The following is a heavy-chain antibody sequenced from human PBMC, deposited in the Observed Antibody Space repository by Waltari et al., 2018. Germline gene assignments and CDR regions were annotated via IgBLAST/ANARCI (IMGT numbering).Heavy chain of an antibody. CDR1: GGSITSNRHY. CDR3: ATYLGASLGTAAFDV. Sequence: QLQLQESGPGLVKPSETLSLTCSVSGGSITSNRHYLVWIRQPPGQGLEWIGTMSYSGATYSSPSLNSRVTISRDTSKNQLSLKLASMTAADTAVYFCATYLGASLGTAAFDVWGQGTMVTVSS. D-gene: IGHD1-1*01. J-gene: IGHJ3*01. CDR2: MSYSGAT. V-gene: IGHV4-39*01.